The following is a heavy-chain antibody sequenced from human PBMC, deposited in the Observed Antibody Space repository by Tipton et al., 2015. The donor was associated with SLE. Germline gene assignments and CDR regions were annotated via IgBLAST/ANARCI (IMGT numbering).Heavy chain of an antibody. V-gene: IGHV3-33*08. CDR3: ARDLSGWYGLDY. J-gene: IGHJ4*02. Sequence: RSLRLSCAASGFTFSTYGMHWARQAPGKGLEWVAVIWYDGSNKYYADSVKGRFTISRDNSKNTLYLQMNSLRAEDTAVYYCARDLSGWYGLDYWGQGTLVTVSS. CDR2: IWYDGSNK. D-gene: IGHD6-19*01. CDR1: GFTFSTYG.